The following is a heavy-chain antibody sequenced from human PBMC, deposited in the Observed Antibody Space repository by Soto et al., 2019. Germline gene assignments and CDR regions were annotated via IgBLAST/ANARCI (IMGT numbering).Heavy chain of an antibody. Sequence: EVQLVESGGGLVQIGGSLKISCATSGLNFSGSAMHWARQASGKGLEWVGRIRSRPHNYATTYAASVEGRFTISRDDSKNTVYLQMNGLKTDDKAMYYCTTERDYWGRGTLVTVSS. CDR3: TTERDY. CDR2: IRSRPHNYAT. V-gene: IGHV3-73*02. CDR1: GLNFSGSA. J-gene: IGHJ4*02.